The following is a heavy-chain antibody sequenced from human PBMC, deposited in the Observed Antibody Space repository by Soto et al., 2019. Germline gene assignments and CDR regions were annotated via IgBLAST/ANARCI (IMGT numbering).Heavy chain of an antibody. J-gene: IGHJ6*02. Sequence: SVKVSCKASGGTXXXYXISWGRQAHGQVLEWPGGIIAIFGTAIYAQRFPGRVTITADKSTSTAYMELSSLRSEDTAVCYCAIPLPMYCSSTSCYRHYYYYGMDVWGQGTTVTVSS. CDR2: IIAIFGTA. V-gene: IGHV1-69*06. D-gene: IGHD2-2*02. CDR1: GGTXXXYX. CDR3: AIPLPMYCSSTSCYRHYYYYGMDV.